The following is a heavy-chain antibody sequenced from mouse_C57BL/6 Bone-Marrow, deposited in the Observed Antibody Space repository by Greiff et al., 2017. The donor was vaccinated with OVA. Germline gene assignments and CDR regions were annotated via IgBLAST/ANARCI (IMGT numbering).Heavy chain of an antibody. V-gene: IGHV1-64*01. D-gene: IGHD2-2*01. Sequence: QVKLQQPGAELVKPGDSVKLSCKASGYTFTSYWMYWVKQRPGQGLEWLGMINTNSGSTNYNEKFKSKATMTVDKSSSTAYMQLSRLTSEDSAVYYCARVGYDGGRFDYWGQGTTLTVSS. CDR2: INTNSGST. CDR3: ARVGYDGGRFDY. CDR1: GYTFTSYW. J-gene: IGHJ2*01.